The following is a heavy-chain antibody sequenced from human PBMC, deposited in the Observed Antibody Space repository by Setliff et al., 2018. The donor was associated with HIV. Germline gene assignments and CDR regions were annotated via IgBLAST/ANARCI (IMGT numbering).Heavy chain of an antibody. D-gene: IGHD3-10*01. V-gene: IGHV1-69*05. CDR1: GGTFSSYA. CDR3: ARGGVAGGYFDS. J-gene: IGHJ4*02. Sequence: GPPVKVSCKASGGTFSSYAISWVRQAPGQGLEWMGGIIPIFGTANYAQKFQGRVTITTDESTSTAYMELSSLRSEDTAVYYCARGGVAGGYFDSWGQGTLVTVSS. CDR2: IIPIFGTA.